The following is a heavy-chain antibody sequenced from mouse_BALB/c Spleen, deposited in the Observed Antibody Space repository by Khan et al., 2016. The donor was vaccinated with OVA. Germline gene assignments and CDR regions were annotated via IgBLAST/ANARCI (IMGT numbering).Heavy chain of an antibody. CDR2: IAPGSGDA. J-gene: IGHJ2*01. D-gene: IGHD1-1*02. V-gene: IGHV1S41*01. CDR3: ARSEGTYGDFAY. CDR1: GYTFTSYW. Sequence: DLVKPGASVKLSCTASGYTFTSYWINWIKQRPGQGLEWLGRIAPGSGDAYYNELFKGKTTLTVDPSSSTTYIQLSSLSSEDSAVYLCARSEGTYGDFAYWGQGAILTVSS.